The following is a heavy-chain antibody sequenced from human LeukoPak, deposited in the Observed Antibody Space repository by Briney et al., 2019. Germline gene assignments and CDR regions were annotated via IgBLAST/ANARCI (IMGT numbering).Heavy chain of an antibody. Sequence: SETLSLTCTVSGGSISSYYWSWIRQPPGKGLEWIGYIYYSGSTNYNPSLKSRVTISVDTSKNQFSLKLSSVTAADTAVYYCAASRRYGSDYWGQGTLVTVSS. CDR3: AASRRYGSDY. CDR1: GGSISSYY. J-gene: IGHJ4*02. D-gene: IGHD4-17*01. V-gene: IGHV4-59*08. CDR2: IYYSGST.